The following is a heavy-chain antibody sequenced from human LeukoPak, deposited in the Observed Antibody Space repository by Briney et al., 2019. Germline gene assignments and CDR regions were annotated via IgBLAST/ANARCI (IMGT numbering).Heavy chain of an antibody. Sequence: ASGKVSCKASPYITWVRQAPGQGLDRTGWINTYSGITNYAEKFHARVTMTADTYTSTDYMELGSLRSDDTAVYYCATLRGDRGGYYYYIDVWGKGTTVIV. CDR1: PY. CDR2: INTYSGIT. V-gene: IGHV1-18*01. J-gene: IGHJ6*03. CDR3: ATLRGDRGGYYYYIDV. D-gene: IGHD2-15*01.